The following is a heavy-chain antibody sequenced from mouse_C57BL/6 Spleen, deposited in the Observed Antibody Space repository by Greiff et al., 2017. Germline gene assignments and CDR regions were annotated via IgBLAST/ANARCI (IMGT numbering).Heavy chain of an antibody. CDR1: GFSFNTYA. D-gene: IGHD1-1*01. J-gene: IGHJ4*01. V-gene: IGHV10-1*01. CDR2: IRSKSNNYAT. Sequence: EVQVVESGGGLVQPKGSLKLSCAASGFSFNTYAMNWVRQAPGKGLEWVARIRSKSNNYATYYADSVKDRFTISRDDSESMLYLQMNNLKTEDTAMYDGVRHPFGSSYAMDYWGQGTSVTVSS. CDR3: VRHPFGSSYAMDY.